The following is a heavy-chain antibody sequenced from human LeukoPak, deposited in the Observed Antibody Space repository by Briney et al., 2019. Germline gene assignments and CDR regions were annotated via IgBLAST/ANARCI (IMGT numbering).Heavy chain of an antibody. CDR3: AKDRRYCSGGSCYGPLRGDSYYFDY. Sequence: PGGSLRLSCAASGFTFSSYAMSWVRQAPGKGLEWVSAISGSGGSTYYADSVKGRFTISRDNSKNTLYLQMNSLRAEDTAVYYCAKDRRYCSGGSCYGPLRGDSYYFDYWGQGTLVTVSS. CDR1: GFTFSSYA. D-gene: IGHD2-15*01. J-gene: IGHJ4*02. CDR2: ISGSGGST. V-gene: IGHV3-23*01.